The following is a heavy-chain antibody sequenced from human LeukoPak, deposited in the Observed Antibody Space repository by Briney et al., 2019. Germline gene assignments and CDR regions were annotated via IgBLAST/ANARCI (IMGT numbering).Heavy chain of an antibody. V-gene: IGHV3-74*01. J-gene: IGHJ4*02. D-gene: IGHD1-26*01. CDR1: GFTFSSYW. CDR2: INSDGSST. Sequence: PGGSLRLSCAASGFTFSSYWMHWVRQAPGKGLVWVSRINSDGSSTSYADSVKGRFTISRDNAKNTLYLQMNSLRAEDTAVYYCATYPNGSYHFDYWGQGTLVTVSS. CDR3: ATYPNGSYHFDY.